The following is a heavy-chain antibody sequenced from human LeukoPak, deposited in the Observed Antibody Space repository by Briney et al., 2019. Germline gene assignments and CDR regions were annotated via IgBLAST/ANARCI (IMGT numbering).Heavy chain of an antibody. V-gene: IGHV3-23*01. Sequence: PGGSLRLSCAASGFTFSSYAMSWVRQAPGKGLGWVSAISGSGGSTYYADSVKGRFTISRDNSKNTLYLQMNSLRAEDTAVYYCAKSRCSGGSCYPSYFDYWGQGTLVTVSS. CDR1: GFTFSSYA. CDR2: ISGSGGST. CDR3: AKSRCSGGSCYPSYFDY. D-gene: IGHD2-15*01. J-gene: IGHJ4*02.